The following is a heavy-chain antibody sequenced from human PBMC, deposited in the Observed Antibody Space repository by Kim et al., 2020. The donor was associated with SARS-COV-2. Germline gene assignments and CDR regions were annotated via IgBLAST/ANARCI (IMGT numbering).Heavy chain of an antibody. V-gene: IGHV3-30*18. D-gene: IGHD2-2*01. CDR1: GFTFSSYG. Sequence: GGSLRLSCAASGFTFSSYGMHWVRQAPGKGLEWVAVISYDGSNKYYADSVKGRFTISRDNSKNTLYLQMNSLRAEDTAVYYCAKDSSKYYFHYWGQGTLVTVSS. J-gene: IGHJ4*02. CDR2: ISYDGSNK. CDR3: AKDSSKYYFHY.